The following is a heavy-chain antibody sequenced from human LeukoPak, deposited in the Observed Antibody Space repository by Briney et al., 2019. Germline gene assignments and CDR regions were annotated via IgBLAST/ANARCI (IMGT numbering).Heavy chain of an antibody. Sequence: PSETLSLTCTVSGGSISSYYWSWIRQPAGKGLEWNGRIYTSGSTNYNPSLKSRVTISVDTSKNQFSLKLSSVTAADTAVYYCARVFRIAAAGNLFDYWGQGTLVTVSS. CDR1: GGSISSYY. CDR2: IYTSGST. D-gene: IGHD6-13*01. V-gene: IGHV4-4*07. J-gene: IGHJ4*02. CDR3: ARVFRIAAAGNLFDY.